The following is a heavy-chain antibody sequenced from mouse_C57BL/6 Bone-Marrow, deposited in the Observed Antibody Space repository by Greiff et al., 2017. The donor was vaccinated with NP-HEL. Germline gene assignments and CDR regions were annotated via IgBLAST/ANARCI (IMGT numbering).Heavy chain of an antibody. CDR3: ARYLYYYGSSGYFDV. CDR1: GYSFTGYY. J-gene: IGHJ1*03. D-gene: IGHD1-1*01. Sequence: VQLKQSGPELVKPGASVKISCKASGYSFTGYYMHWVKQSHGNILDWIGYIYPYNGVSSYNQKFKGKATLTVDKSSSTAYMELRSLTSEDSAVYYGARYLYYYGSSGYFDVWGTGTTVTVSS. CDR2: IYPYNGVS. V-gene: IGHV1-31*01.